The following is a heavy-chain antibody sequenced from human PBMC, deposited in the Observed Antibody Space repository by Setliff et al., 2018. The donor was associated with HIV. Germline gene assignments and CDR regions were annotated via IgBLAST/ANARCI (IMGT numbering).Heavy chain of an antibody. D-gene: IGHD3-22*01. V-gene: IGHV4-34*01. J-gene: IGHJ1*01. CDR1: GGSFSGNY. CDR2: INHSGST. CDR3: ASRYSSLGHFQH. Sequence: PSETLSLTCAVYGGSFSGNYWNWIRQPPGKGLEWIGEINHSGSTNYNPSLKSRVTISVDTSKNQFSLKLTSVTAADRAVYYCASRYSSLGHFQHWGQGTLVTVSS.